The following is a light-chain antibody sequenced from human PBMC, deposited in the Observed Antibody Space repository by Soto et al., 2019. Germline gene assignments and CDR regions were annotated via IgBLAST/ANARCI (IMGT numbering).Light chain of an antibody. CDR3: QQYNLHSPAT. J-gene: IGKJ1*01. CDR2: DAS. Sequence: DIQMTQSPSTLSASVGDRVTITCRASQSIGRWLAWYQQKPGKAPKLMIYDASTLISGVPSRFSGSGSGTEFTLTISSLQPDAFTTYYCQQYNLHSPATFGQGTMVEIK. V-gene: IGKV1-5*01. CDR1: QSIGRW.